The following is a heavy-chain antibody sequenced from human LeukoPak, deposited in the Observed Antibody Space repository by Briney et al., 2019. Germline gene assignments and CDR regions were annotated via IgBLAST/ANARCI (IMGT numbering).Heavy chain of an antibody. CDR3: ARFLAAAGFDY. CDR2: INHSGST. V-gene: IGHV4-34*01. Sequence: PSETLPLTCAVYGGSFSGYYWSWIRQPPGKGLEWIGEINHSGSTNYNPSLKSRVTISVDTSKNQFSLKLSSVTAADTAVYYCARFLAAAGFDYWGQGTLVTVSS. J-gene: IGHJ4*02. D-gene: IGHD6-13*01. CDR1: GGSFSGYY.